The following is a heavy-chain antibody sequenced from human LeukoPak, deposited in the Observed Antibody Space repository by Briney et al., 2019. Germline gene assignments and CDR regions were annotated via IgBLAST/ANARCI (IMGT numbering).Heavy chain of an antibody. CDR3: ARDRPMITFGGVIVPDY. CDR1: GYTFTSYG. CDR2: ISAYNGNT. J-gene: IGHJ4*02. Sequence: ASVKVSCKASGYTFTSYGISWVRQAPGQGLEWMGWISAYNGNTNYAQKLQGRVTMTTDTSTSTAYMELRRLRSDDTAVYYCARDRPMITFGGVIVPDYWGQGTLVTVSS. D-gene: IGHD3-16*02. V-gene: IGHV1-18*01.